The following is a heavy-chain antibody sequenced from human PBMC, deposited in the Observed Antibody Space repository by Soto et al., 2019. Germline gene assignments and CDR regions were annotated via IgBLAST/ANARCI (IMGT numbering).Heavy chain of an antibody. D-gene: IGHD2-15*01. J-gene: IGHJ6*02. Sequence: ASVKVSCKASGYTFSTSGMSWLRQAPGQGLEWMGWISTYNGDTDDAPKFQDRVTMTSDTSTSTVYMELRSLRSDDTAVYYCARAGAAPYYYYGMDVWGQGTRVTVSS. V-gene: IGHV1-18*01. CDR2: ISTYNGDT. CDR3: ARAGAAPYYYYGMDV. CDR1: GYTFSTSG.